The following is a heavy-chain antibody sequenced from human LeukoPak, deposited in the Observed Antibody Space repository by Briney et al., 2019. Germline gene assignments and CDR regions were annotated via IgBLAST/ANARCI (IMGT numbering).Heavy chain of an antibody. D-gene: IGHD5-12*01. Sequence: GGSLRLSCAASGFTFSSYAMSWVRQAPGPGLEWVSTISGSGGSTYYADSLKGRFTTSRDKSKNTLYLQMNSLRAEDTAVYYCAKAIGGYAENYFDYWGQGTLVTVSS. CDR1: GFTFSSYA. CDR2: ISGSGGST. CDR3: AKAIGGYAENYFDY. J-gene: IGHJ4*02. V-gene: IGHV3-23*01.